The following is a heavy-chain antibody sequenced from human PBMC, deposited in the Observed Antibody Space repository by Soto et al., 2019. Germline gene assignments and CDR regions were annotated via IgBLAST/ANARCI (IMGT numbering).Heavy chain of an antibody. CDR1: GFTFSSYA. Sequence: LRLSCAASGFTFSSYAMSWVRQAPGKGLEWVSAISGSGGSTYYADSVKGRFTISRDNSKNTLYLQMNSLRAEDTAVYYCAKGPFPSNEFDYWGQGTLVTVSS. J-gene: IGHJ4*02. D-gene: IGHD1-1*01. V-gene: IGHV3-23*01. CDR2: ISGSGGST. CDR3: AKGPFPSNEFDY.